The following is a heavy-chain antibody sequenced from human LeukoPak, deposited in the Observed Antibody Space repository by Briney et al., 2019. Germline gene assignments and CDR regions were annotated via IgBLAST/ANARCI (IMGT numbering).Heavy chain of an antibody. V-gene: IGHV1-69*04. Sequence: SVKVSCKASGGTFSSYAISWVRQAPGQGLEWMGRIIPILSIANYAQKFQGRVTITADKSTSTAYMELSSLRSEDTAVYYCASDSSSWYPNWFDPWGQGTLVTVSS. CDR3: ASDSSSWYPNWFDP. J-gene: IGHJ5*02. CDR2: IIPILSIA. D-gene: IGHD6-13*01. CDR1: GGTFSSYA.